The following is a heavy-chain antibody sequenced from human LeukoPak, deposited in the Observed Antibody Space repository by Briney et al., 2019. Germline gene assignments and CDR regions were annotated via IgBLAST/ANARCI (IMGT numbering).Heavy chain of an antibody. V-gene: IGHV5-51*01. D-gene: IGHD6-13*01. CDR2: IYPGNSDI. CDR3: ASSSSWYDGLLFDY. J-gene: IGHJ4*02. CDR1: GYSFTSYW. Sequence: GASLKISCKGSGYSFTSYWIGWVRQMPGKGLEWMGIIYPGNSDIRYSPSFQGQVTISADKAITTAYLQWSSLKASDTAMYYCASSSSWYDGLLFDYWGQGTLVTVSS.